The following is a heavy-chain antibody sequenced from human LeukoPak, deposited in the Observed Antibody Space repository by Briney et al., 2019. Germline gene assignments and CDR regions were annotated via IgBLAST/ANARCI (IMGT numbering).Heavy chain of an antibody. Sequence: SETLSLTCTVSDGSISNYYWRWIRLPPGKGLEWIGYIYYTGATNYSPSLKSRVTISLNTSKNHFSLRLSSVTAADAAVYYCARAGYSYGTGYYFDYWGQGALVTVSS. CDR1: DGSISNYY. CDR3: ARAGYSYGTGYYFDY. CDR2: IYYTGAT. J-gene: IGHJ4*02. V-gene: IGHV4-59*01. D-gene: IGHD5-18*01.